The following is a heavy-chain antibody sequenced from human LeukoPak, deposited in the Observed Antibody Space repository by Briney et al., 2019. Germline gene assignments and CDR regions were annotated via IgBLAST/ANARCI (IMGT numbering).Heavy chain of an antibody. D-gene: IGHD2-2*01. CDR3: ARTPIVVVPAAILPWFDP. Sequence: PSETLSLTCTVSGGSISSYYWSWIRQPPGKGLEWIGYIYYSGSTNYNPSLKSRVTISVDTSKNQFSLKLSSVTAADTAVYYCARTPIVVVPAAILPWFDPWGQGTLVTVSS. V-gene: IGHV4-59*01. CDR1: GGSISSYY. CDR2: IYYSGST. J-gene: IGHJ5*02.